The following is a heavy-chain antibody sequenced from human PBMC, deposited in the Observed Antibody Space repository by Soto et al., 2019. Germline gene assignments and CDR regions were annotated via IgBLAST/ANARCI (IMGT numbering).Heavy chain of an antibody. CDR2: IYYSGST. J-gene: IGHJ6*02. V-gene: IGHV4-59*12. D-gene: IGHD3-10*01. Sequence: SETLSLTCTVSGGSISSYYWSWIRQPPGKGLEWIGYIYYSGSTNYNPSLKSRVTISVDTSKNQFSLKLSSVTAADTAVYYCARDNGFYGSGGFYYYYGMDVWGQGTTVTVSS. CDR3: ARDNGFYGSGGFYYYYGMDV. CDR1: GGSISSYY.